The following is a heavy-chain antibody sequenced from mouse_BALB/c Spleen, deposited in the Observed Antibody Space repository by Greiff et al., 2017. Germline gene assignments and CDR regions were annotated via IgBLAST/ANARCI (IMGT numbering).Heavy chain of an antibody. CDR3: AREGGYYYFDY. J-gene: IGHJ2*01. D-gene: IGHD2-3*01. CDR1: GFTFSSYA. Sequence: EVQLVESGGGLVKPGGSLKLSCAASGFTFSSYAMSWVRQTPEKRLEWVASISSGGSTYYPDSVKGRFTISRDNARNILYLQMSSLRSEDTAMYYCAREGGYYYFDYWGQGTTLTVSS. V-gene: IGHV5-6-5*01. CDR2: ISSGGST.